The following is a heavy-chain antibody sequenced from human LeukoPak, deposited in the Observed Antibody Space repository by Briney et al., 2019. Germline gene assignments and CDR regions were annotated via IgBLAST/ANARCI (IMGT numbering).Heavy chain of an antibody. CDR2: ISGSGGST. V-gene: IGHV3-23*01. CDR1: GFTFSDYH. D-gene: IGHD6-19*01. Sequence: GGSLRLSCAASGFTFSDYHMNWVRQAPGKGLEWVSAISGSGGSTYYADSVKGRFTISRDNSKNTLYLQMNSLRAEDTAVYYCATPGSGWEDYWGQGTLVTVSS. CDR3: ATPGSGWEDY. J-gene: IGHJ4*02.